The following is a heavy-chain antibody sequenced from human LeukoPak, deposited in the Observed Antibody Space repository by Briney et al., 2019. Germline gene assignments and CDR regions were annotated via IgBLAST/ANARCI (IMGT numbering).Heavy chain of an antibody. Sequence: GGSLRLSCGASGFTFSSHGMNWVRQAPGKGLVWVSRINSDGSSTSYADSVKGRFTISRDNAKNTLYLQTNSLRAEDTAVYYCARVGDSGSYKDYWGQGTLVTVSS. CDR1: GFTFSSHG. J-gene: IGHJ4*02. CDR3: ARVGDSGSYKDY. CDR2: INSDGSST. V-gene: IGHV3-74*01. D-gene: IGHD3-10*01.